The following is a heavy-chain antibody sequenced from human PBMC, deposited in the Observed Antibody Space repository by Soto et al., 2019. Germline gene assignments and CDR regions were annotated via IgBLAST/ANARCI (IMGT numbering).Heavy chain of an antibody. J-gene: IGHJ4*02. D-gene: IGHD3-9*01. CDR2: ISRSGNST. CDR1: GLSFSSYA. Sequence: GGSLRLSCAVSGLSFSSYAMTWVRQSPGKGLEWVSSISRSGNSTYSADSVRGRFTISRDNSKNTLYLQMNSLRAEDTAVYYCAKDAKILDWLPTSYYFDFWGQGTLVTVS. V-gene: IGHV3-23*01. CDR3: AKDAKILDWLPTSYYFDF.